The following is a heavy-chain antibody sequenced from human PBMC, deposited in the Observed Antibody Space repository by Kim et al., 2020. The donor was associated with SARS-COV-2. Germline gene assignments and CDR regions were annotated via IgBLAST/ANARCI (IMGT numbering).Heavy chain of an antibody. CDR1: GGSISGSDYY. Sequence: SQTLSLTCSVSGGSISGSDYYWGWVRQPPGKRPEWIGSRSSGGTIYYAPSLNGRVTISSDTSKNLFSVSLISLTAADTAVYYCMRGTRGPSGWGHWFDPWGQGILVTVSA. CDR3: MRGTRGPSGWGHWFDP. V-gene: IGHV4-39*07. D-gene: IGHD3-10*01. J-gene: IGHJ5*02. CDR2: RSSGGTI.